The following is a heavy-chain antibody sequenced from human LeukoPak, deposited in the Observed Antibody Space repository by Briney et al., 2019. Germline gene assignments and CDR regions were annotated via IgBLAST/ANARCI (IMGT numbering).Heavy chain of an antibody. V-gene: IGHV3-23*01. CDR2: ITTGGTA. CDR3: AKGYFGSGSYYSPYFDY. J-gene: IGHJ4*02. CDR1: GFTFKRYA. D-gene: IGHD3-10*01. Sequence: GGSLRLSCVASGFTFKRYAMNWGRQAGGKGVEWVSGITTGGTAHSGDSVKGPFTISRDNSKSSLYLQMNTLSAEDTAVYYCAKGYFGSGSYYSPYFDYWGQGTLATVSS.